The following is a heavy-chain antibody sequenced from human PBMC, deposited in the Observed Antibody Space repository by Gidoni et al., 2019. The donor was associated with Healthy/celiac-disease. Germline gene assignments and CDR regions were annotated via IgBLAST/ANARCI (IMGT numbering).Heavy chain of an antibody. CDR2: IKSKTDGGTT. CDR1: GFTFSNAW. CDR3: TTDRLVMRVYFDWLFGTY. D-gene: IGHD3-9*01. J-gene: IGHJ4*02. V-gene: IGHV3-15*01. Sequence: EVQLVESGGGLVKPGGSLRLSCAASGFTFSNAWMSWVRQAPGKGLEWVGRIKSKTDGGTTDYAAPVKGRFTISRDDSKNTLYLQMNSLKTEDTAVYYCTTDRLVMRVYFDWLFGTYWGQGTLVTVSS.